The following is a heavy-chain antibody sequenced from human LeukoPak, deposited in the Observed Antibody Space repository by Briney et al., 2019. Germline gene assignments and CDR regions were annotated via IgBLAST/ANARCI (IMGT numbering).Heavy chain of an antibody. J-gene: IGHJ4*02. V-gene: IGHV4-39*01. CDR2: IYYSGST. CDR3: ARPRGYSGYVDY. Sequence: SETLSLTCTVSGGSISSSSYYWGWIRQPPGKGLEWIGSIYYSGSTYYNPPLKSRVTISVDTSKNQFSLKLSSVTAADTAVYYCARPRGYSGYVDYWGQGTLVTVSS. D-gene: IGHD5-12*01. CDR1: GGSISSSSYY.